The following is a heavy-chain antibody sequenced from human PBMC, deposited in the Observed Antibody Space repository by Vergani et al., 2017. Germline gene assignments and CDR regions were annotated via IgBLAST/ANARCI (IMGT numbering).Heavy chain of an antibody. Sequence: QVQLVQSGAEVKKPGSSVKVSCKASGGTFSSYAISWVRQAPGQGLEWMGGIIPIFGTANYAQKCQGRVTITADESTSTAYMELSSLRSEDTAVYYCARDCSGGSCPPYWYFDLWGRGTLVTVSS. V-gene: IGHV1-69*01. D-gene: IGHD2-15*01. CDR2: IIPIFGTA. CDR1: GGTFSSYA. CDR3: ARDCSGGSCPPYWYFDL. J-gene: IGHJ2*01.